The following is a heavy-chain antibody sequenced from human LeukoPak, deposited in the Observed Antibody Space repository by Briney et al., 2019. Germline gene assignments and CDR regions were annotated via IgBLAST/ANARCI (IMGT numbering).Heavy chain of an antibody. Sequence: SETLSLTCAVYGGSFSGYYWSWIRQPPGKGLEWIGEINHSGSTNYNPSLKSRVTISVDTSKNHFSLNLSSVTAADTAVYYCARQRSYYDSYAYSDFWGQGTLVTVSS. CDR1: GGSFSGYY. D-gene: IGHD3-22*01. V-gene: IGHV4-34*01. CDR2: INHSGST. J-gene: IGHJ4*02. CDR3: ARQRSYYDSYAYSDF.